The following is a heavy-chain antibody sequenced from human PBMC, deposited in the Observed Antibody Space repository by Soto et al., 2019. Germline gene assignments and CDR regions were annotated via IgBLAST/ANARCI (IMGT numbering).Heavy chain of an antibody. J-gene: IGHJ4*02. CDR2: ISGSGGST. D-gene: IGHD1-26*01. V-gene: IGHV3-23*01. CDR1: GFTFSSYA. CDR3: AKKRSERSGTLDFDY. Sequence: PGGSLRLXCAASGFTFSSYAMSWVRQAPGKGLEWVSAISGSGGSTYYADSVKGRFTISRDNSKNTLYLQMNSLRAEDTAVYYCAKKRSERSGTLDFDYWGQGTLVTVSS.